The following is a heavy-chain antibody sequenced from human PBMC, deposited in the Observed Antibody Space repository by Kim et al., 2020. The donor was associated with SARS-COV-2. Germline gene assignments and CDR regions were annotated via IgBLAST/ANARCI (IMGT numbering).Heavy chain of an antibody. CDR1: GGTFSSYA. CDR2: IIPIFGTA. D-gene: IGHD3-9*01. Sequence: SVKVSCKASGGTFSSYAISWVRQAPGQGLEWMGGIIPIFGTANYAQKFQGRVTITADESTSTAYMELSSLRSEDTAVYYCARDGSGLRYFDWLLKPYHHDDFDIWGQGTMVTVSS. CDR3: ARDGSGLRYFDWLLKPYHHDDFDI. V-gene: IGHV1-69*13. J-gene: IGHJ3*02.